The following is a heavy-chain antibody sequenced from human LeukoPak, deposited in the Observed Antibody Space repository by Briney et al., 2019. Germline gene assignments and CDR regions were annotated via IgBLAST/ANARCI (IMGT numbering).Heavy chain of an antibody. CDR2: ISGSGGST. D-gene: IGHD1-26*01. J-gene: IGHJ5*02. CDR3: AKDGEYSGSYFDWFDP. V-gene: IGHV3-23*01. CDR1: GFTFSSYA. Sequence: PGGSLRLSCAASGFTFSSYAMSWVRQAPGKGLEWVSAISGSGGSTYYADSVKGRFTISRDNSKNTLYLQMNSLRAEDTAVYYCAKDGEYSGSYFDWFDPWGQGTLVTVSS.